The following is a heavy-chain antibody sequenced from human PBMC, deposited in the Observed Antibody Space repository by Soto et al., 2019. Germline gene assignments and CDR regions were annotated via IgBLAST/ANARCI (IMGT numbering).Heavy chain of an antibody. V-gene: IGHV1-18*01. Sequence: ASVKVSCKASGYTFTSYGISWVRQAPGQGLEWMGWISAYNGNTNYAQKLQGRVTMTTDTSTSTAYMELRSLRSDDTAVYYCARDVFAIFGARPSDYWGQGTLVTVSS. J-gene: IGHJ4*02. CDR3: ARDVFAIFGARPSDY. CDR2: ISAYNGNT. D-gene: IGHD3-3*01. CDR1: GYTFTSYG.